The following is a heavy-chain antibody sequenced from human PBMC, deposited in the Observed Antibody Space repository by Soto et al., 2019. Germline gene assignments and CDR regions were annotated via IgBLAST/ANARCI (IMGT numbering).Heavy chain of an antibody. J-gene: IGHJ4*02. Sequence: QVQLVASGGGVVQPGRSLRLSCAASGFTFSSYGMHWVRQAPGKGLEWVAVIWCDGSNKFYADSVKGRFTISRDNSKNTVSLQMNSLRDEDSAAYYCATTGPYWGQGTLVTVSS. CDR1: GFTFSSYG. CDR3: ATTGPY. CDR2: IWCDGSNK. V-gene: IGHV3-33*01.